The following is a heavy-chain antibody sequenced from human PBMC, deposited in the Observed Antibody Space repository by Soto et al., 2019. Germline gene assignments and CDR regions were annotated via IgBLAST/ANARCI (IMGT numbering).Heavy chain of an antibody. J-gene: IGHJ4*02. V-gene: IGHV4-31*03. CDR2: ISYSGST. CDR1: GGSISSGGYY. D-gene: IGHD3-3*01. Sequence: QVQLQESGPGLVKPSQTLSLTCTVSGGSISSGGYYWSWIRQHPGKGLEWIGYISYSGSTYYNPSRNSRFTISVDTSTNQFSLKLSSGAAADTAGYYCARASGYDFWSGYEFDYWGQGPLVTVSS. CDR3: ARASGYDFWSGYEFDY.